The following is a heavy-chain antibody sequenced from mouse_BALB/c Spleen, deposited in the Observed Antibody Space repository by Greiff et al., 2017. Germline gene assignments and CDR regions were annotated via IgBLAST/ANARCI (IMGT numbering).Heavy chain of an antibody. CDR3: TRSHYYGYEDYAMDY. CDR1: GYTFTSYY. Sequence: QVQLKQSGAELVKPGASVKLSCKASGYTFTSYYMYWVKQRPGQGLEWIGEINPSNGGTNFNEKFKSKATLTVDKSSSTAYMQLSSLTSEDSAVYYCTRSHYYGYEDYAMDYWGQGTSVTVSS. CDR2: INPSNGGT. J-gene: IGHJ4*01. V-gene: IGHV1S81*02. D-gene: IGHD1-2*01.